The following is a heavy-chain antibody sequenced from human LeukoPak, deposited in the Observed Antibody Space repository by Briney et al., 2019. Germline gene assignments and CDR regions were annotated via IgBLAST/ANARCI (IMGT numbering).Heavy chain of an antibody. J-gene: IGHJ5*02. V-gene: IGHV1-18*01. CDR2: ISAYNGNT. CDR3: ARAVPPRNIVVVPAAMYWFDP. Sequence: ASVKVSCKASGYTFTGYGISWVRQAPGQGLEWMGWISAYNGNTNYAQKLQGRVTMTTDTSTSTAYMELRSLRSDDTAVYYCARAVPPRNIVVVPAAMYWFDPWGQGTLVTVSS. D-gene: IGHD2-2*01. CDR1: GYTFTGYG.